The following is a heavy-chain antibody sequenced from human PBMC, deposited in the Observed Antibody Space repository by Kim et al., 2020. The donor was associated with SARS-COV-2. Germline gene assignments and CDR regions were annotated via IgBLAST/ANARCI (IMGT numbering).Heavy chain of an antibody. Sequence: DSVKGRFTISRDNAKKSLYLQMNSLRAEDTAVYYCARLVLPAALHFYGLDVWGQGTTVTVSS. J-gene: IGHJ6*02. D-gene: IGHD2-2*01. V-gene: IGHV3-11*03. CDR3: ARLVLPAALHFYGLDV.